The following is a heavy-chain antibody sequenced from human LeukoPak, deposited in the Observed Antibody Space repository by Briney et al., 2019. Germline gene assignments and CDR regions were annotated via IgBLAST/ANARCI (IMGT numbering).Heavy chain of an antibody. V-gene: IGHV4-39*01. J-gene: IGHJ4*02. D-gene: IGHD5-12*01. CDR2: IYYSGST. CDR3: ARLGEYSGYDY. CDR1: GGSFSSGSYY. Sequence: SETLSLTCTVSGGSFSSGSYYWDWIRQPPGKGLEWIGRIYYSGSTYYNPSLKSRVTISVDTSKNQFSLKLSSVTAADTALYYCARLGEYSGYDYWGQGTLVTVSS.